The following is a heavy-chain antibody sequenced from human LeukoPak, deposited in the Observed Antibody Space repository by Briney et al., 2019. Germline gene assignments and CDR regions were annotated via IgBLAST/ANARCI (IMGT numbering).Heavy chain of an antibody. D-gene: IGHD6-25*01. CDR2: IRYDGSNK. J-gene: IGHJ6*04. Sequence: PGGSLRLSCAASGFVFSDFGMHWVRQAPGKGLEWVAFIRYDGSNKYVADSVKGRFTVSGDNSKSTVYLQMNSLRVEDTAVYYCAKDFRGYMDVWGKGTPVTGSS. V-gene: IGHV3-30*02. CDR1: GFVFSDFG. CDR3: AKDFRGYMDV.